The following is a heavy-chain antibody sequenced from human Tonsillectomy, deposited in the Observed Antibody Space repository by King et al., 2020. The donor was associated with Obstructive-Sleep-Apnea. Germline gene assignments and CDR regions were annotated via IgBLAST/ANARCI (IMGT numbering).Heavy chain of an antibody. V-gene: IGHV3-30*04. CDR2: ISFDGSNK. J-gene: IGHJ3*02. Sequence: QLVQSGGGVVQPGRSLRLSCAASGFTFSSYAMHWVRQAPGKGLEWVAVISFDGSNKYNTDSVKGRFTISRDNSKNTLYLQMNSLRAEDTAVYYCESPVVPAAINAFDIWGQGTMVTVSS. CDR1: GFTFSSYA. D-gene: IGHD2-2*02. CDR3: ESPVVPAAINAFDI.